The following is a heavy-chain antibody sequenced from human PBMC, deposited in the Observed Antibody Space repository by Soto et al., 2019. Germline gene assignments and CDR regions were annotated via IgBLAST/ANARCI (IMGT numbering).Heavy chain of an antibody. Sequence: SETLSLTCTVSGGSISSSSYYWGWIRQPPGKGLEWIGNIYYSGGTYYNPSLKSRVTISVDTSKNQFSLKLSSVTAADTAVYYCARPLTGLFNVGATSIDDYWGQGTLVTVSS. CDR3: ARPLTGLFNVGATSIDDY. D-gene: IGHD1-26*01. V-gene: IGHV4-39*01. CDR2: IYYSGGT. CDR1: GGSISSSSYY. J-gene: IGHJ4*02.